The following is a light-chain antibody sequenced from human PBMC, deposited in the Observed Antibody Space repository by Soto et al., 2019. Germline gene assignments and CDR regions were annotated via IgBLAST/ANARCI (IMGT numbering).Light chain of an antibody. V-gene: IGKV1-12*01. Sequence: DIQKTQSPSSVSASVGDRVTITCRATQVISSWLAWYQQKPGKAPKLLIYDTSNLQSGVPSRFSGRGSGTDFTLTITSLQPEDFATYYCQQANSFPYTFGQGTKLEIK. CDR2: DTS. CDR1: QVISSW. CDR3: QQANSFPYT. J-gene: IGKJ2*01.